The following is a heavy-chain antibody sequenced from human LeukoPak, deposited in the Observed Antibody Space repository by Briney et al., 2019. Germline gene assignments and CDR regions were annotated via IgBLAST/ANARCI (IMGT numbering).Heavy chain of an antibody. CDR2: IYYSGST. Sequence: SETLSLTCTVSGGSISSYYWSWIRQPPGKGLEWVGYIYYSGSTNYNPSLKSRVTISVDTSKNQFSLKLSSVTAADTAVYYCAREVATTFFDYWGQGTLVTVSS. V-gene: IGHV4-59*01. CDR1: GGSISSYY. D-gene: IGHD5-24*01. J-gene: IGHJ4*02. CDR3: AREVATTFFDY.